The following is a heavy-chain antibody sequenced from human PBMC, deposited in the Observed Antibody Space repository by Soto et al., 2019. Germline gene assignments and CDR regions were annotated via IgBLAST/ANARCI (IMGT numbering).Heavy chain of an antibody. D-gene: IGHD3-10*01. Sequence: QVQLVQSGAEVKKPGASVKVSCKASGYSFTSYGISWVRQAPGQGLEWMGWISAYNGNTNYAQKLKVRYAMTTNTSKTTAYMALRSLRSDDTAVYYSAMDNGFGEAYVWGQGTTVTVSS. CDR1: GYSFTSYG. CDR2: ISAYNGNT. CDR3: AMDNGFGEAYV. V-gene: IGHV1-18*01. J-gene: IGHJ6*02.